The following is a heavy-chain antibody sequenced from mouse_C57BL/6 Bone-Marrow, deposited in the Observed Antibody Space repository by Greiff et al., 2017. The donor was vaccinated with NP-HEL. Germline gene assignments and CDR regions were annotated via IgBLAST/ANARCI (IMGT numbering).Heavy chain of an antibody. D-gene: IGHD2-3*01. CDR1: GYTFTDYY. J-gene: IGHJ1*03. CDR2: IGPGSGST. Sequence: QVQLQQSGAELVKPGASVKISCKASGYTFTDYYINWVKQRPGQGLEWIGKIGPGSGSTYYNEKFKGKATLTADKSSSTAYMQLSSLTSEDSAVYFCARLYDGYHWGNWYFDVWGTGTTVTVSS. CDR3: ARLYDGYHWGNWYFDV. V-gene: IGHV1-77*01.